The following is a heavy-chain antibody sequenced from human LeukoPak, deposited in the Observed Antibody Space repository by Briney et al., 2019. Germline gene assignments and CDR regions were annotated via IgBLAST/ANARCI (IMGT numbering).Heavy chain of an antibody. D-gene: IGHD3-22*01. CDR3: ARSTYYYGSSGYSLYY. J-gene: IGHJ4*02. Sequence: VASVQFSSKAPGSPLTSYYMHWVRPAPGQGLGWMGWITLNSGGTNYAQKFQGRVTMTRDTSISTAYMELSRLRSDDTAVYYCARSTYYYGSSGYSLYYWGQGTLVTVSS. CDR2: ITLNSGGT. CDR1: GSPLTSYY. V-gene: IGHV1-2*02.